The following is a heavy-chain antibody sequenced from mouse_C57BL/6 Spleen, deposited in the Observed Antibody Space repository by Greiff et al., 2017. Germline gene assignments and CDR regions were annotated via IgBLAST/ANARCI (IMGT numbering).Heavy chain of an antibody. CDR3: ANYYGSSYGFAY. CDR2: IYPRSGNT. Sequence: VQLQQSGAELARPGASVKLSCKASGYTFTSYGISWVKQRTGQGLEWIGEIYPRSGNTYYNEKFKGKATLPAAKSSSTAYMELRSLTSEDSAVYFCANYYGSSYGFAYWGRGTLVTVSA. CDR1: GYTFTSYG. J-gene: IGHJ3*01. V-gene: IGHV1-81*01. D-gene: IGHD1-1*01.